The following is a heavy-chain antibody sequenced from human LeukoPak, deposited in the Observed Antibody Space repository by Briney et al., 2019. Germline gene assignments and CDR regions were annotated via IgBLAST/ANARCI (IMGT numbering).Heavy chain of an antibody. V-gene: IGHV5-10-1*01. CDR1: GYIFTSYW. Sequence: KPGESLMISWECSGYIFTSYWITWVRQLPGKGLEWMGRIDPSDSYTNYSPSFQGHVTISADKSISTAYRQWSSLKASDTGMYYCARTNIGYCSTTSCYPADWGQGTLVTVSS. CDR3: ARTNIGYCSTTSCYPAD. D-gene: IGHD2-2*01. CDR2: IDPSDSYT. J-gene: IGHJ4*02.